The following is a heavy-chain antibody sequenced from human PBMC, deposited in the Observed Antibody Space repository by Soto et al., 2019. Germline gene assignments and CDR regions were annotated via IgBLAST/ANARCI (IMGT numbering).Heavy chain of an antibody. CDR2: ISANSGNT. V-gene: IGHV1-8*02. CDR1: GYTFTSYG. D-gene: IGHD3-22*01. CDR3: ARVYYDSSGYPLYYFDY. J-gene: IGHJ4*02. Sequence: ASVKVSCKASGYTFTSYGISWVRQAPGQGLEWMGWISANSGNTGYAQKLQGRVTMTRNTSISTAYMELSSLRSEDTAVYYCARVYYDSSGYPLYYFDYWGQGTLVTVSS.